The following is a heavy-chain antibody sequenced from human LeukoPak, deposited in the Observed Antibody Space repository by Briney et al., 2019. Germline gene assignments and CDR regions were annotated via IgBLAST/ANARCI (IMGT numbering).Heavy chain of an antibody. D-gene: IGHD1-26*01. CDR2: MNPNSGNT. CDR3: ASLSYSGSYYCYYYYGMDV. Sequence: ASVKVSCKASGYTFTSYDINWVRQATGQGLEWMGWMNPNSGNTGYAQKFQGRVTMTRNTSLSTAYMELSSLRSEDTAVYYCASLSYSGSYYCYYYYGMDVWGQGTTVTVSS. V-gene: IGHV1-8*01. J-gene: IGHJ6*02. CDR1: GYTFTSYD.